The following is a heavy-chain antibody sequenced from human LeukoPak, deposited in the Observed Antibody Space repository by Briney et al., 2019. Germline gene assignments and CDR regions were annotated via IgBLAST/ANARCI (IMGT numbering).Heavy chain of an antibody. CDR3: ARILEGYYYFGLDV. CDR2: IRYDGSNK. V-gene: IGHV3-30*02. Sequence: GSLRLSCAASGFTFSSYGMHWVRQAPGKGLEWVAFIRYDGSNKYYADSVQGRFTISRDNGKKTVFLQMNSLSAEDTAVYYCARILEGYYYFGLDVWGQGTTVIVSS. J-gene: IGHJ6*02. CDR1: GFTFSSYG. D-gene: IGHD3/OR15-3a*01.